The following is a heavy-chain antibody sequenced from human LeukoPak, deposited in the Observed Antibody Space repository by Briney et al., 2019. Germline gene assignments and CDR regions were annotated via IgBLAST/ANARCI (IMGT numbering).Heavy chain of an antibody. J-gene: IGHJ4*02. Sequence: GTLSLTCAVSGGSISSSNWWSWVRQAPGKGLEWVSGISGSGGSTYYADSVKGRFTVSRDNSKSTLYLQVNSLTADDTAVYYCARETSSVHSNAGPPFDYWGQGTLVTVSS. CDR1: GGSISSSN. D-gene: IGHD2-15*01. V-gene: IGHV3-23*01. CDR3: ARETSSVHSNAGPPFDY. CDR2: ISGSGGST.